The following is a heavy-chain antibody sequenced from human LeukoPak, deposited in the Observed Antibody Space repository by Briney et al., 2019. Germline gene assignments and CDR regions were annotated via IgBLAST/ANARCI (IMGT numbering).Heavy chain of an antibody. CDR2: INPRGGST. CDR3: ASTPRIPAAGTIDY. V-gene: IGHV1-46*01. J-gene: IGHJ4*02. Sequence: ASEKVSCKTSGDTFTGYYMHWVRQAPGQGLEWMGIINPRGGSTRYAQNLQGRVTMTRDTSTSTVYMELSSLRSEDTAVYYCASTPRIPAAGTIDYWGQGTLVTVSS. D-gene: IGHD6-13*01. CDR1: GDTFTGYY.